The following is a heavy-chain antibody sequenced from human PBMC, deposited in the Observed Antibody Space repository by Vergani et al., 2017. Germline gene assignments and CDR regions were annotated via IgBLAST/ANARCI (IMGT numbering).Heavy chain of an antibody. CDR1: GGSFSGYY. Sequence: QVQLQQWGAGLLKPSETLSLTCAVYGGSFSGYYWSWIRQPPGKGLEWIGEINHSGSTNYNPSLTSRCTISVDTSKNHFSLKLSSVTAADTAVYYCARGAKFDYWGQGTLVTVSS. J-gene: IGHJ4*02. V-gene: IGHV4-34*01. CDR2: INHSGST. CDR3: ARGAKFDY.